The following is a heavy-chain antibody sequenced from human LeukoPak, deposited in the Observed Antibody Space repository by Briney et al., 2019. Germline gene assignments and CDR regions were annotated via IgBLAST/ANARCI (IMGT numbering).Heavy chain of an antibody. J-gene: IGHJ4*02. CDR2: ISGSGGTT. CDR1: GFTFSNYA. V-gene: IGHV3-23*01. Sequence: PGGSLRLSCAASGFTFSNYAMSWVRQAPGKGLEWVSAISGSGGTTYYADSVKGRFTISRDNSKNTLYLQMNSLRAEDTAVYYCAKDPGYSSYPAAIDYWGQGTLVTVSS. D-gene: IGHD6-19*01. CDR3: AKDPGYSSYPAAIDY.